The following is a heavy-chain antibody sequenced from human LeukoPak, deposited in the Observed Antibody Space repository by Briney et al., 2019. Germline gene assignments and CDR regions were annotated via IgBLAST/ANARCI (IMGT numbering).Heavy chain of an antibody. V-gene: IGHV4-59*01. CDR2: IYYSGST. CDR3: ARSYGGILGSFDY. Sequence: SETLSLTCTVSGGSISSYYWSWIRQPPGKGLEWIGYIYYSGSTNYNPSLKSRVTISVDTSKNQFSLKLSSVTAADTAVYYCARSYGGILGSFDYWGQGTLVTVSS. J-gene: IGHJ4*02. CDR1: GGSISSYY. D-gene: IGHD4-23*01.